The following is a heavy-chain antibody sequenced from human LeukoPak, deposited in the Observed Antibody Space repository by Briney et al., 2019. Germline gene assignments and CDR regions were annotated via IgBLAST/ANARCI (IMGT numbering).Heavy chain of an antibody. J-gene: IGHJ4*02. CDR1: GYTFTSYD. CDR3: VRGVDRSGYFTY. Sequence: GASVKVSCMTSGYTFTSYDINWVRQATGQGLEWMGWMNPNSGNTAYAQKFQGRVTMTRNTSISTAYMDLSSLRSEDTAVYYCVRGVDRSGYFTYWGQGTLVTVSS. CDR2: MNPNSGNT. V-gene: IGHV1-8*01. D-gene: IGHD3-22*01.